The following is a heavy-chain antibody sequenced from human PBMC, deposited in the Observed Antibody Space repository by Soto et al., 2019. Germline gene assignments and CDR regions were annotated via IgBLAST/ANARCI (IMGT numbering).Heavy chain of an antibody. V-gene: IGHV1-2*02. D-gene: IGHD3-9*01. Sequence: QAHLVQSGAEVRKPGASVKVSCQALEHTSTIYYIHWVGQARGQGLEWMGWINADSGVTTYAEDFRGRVTFTRDTSTSTFHMELSRLRLDDTAMYFCATRDYDILTGYLHIWGQGTLITVSS. CDR2: INADSGVT. CDR3: ATRDYDILTGYLHI. J-gene: IGHJ1*01. CDR1: EHTSTIYY.